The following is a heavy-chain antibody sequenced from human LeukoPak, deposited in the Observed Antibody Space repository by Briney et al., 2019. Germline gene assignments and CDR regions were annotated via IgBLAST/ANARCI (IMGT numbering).Heavy chain of an antibody. CDR1: GYTFTGYH. CDR2: ISPNSGGT. D-gene: IGHD2-2*01. Sequence: ASVTVSCKASGYTFTGYHMHWVRQAPGQGLEWMGRISPNSGGTDYAQKFQDRVAVTRDSSITTAYMELSRLRSDDTAVYYCARGRFRYCSSTSCSPGVWGQGTTVTVSS. J-gene: IGHJ6*02. V-gene: IGHV1-2*06. CDR3: ARGRFRYCSSTSCSPGV.